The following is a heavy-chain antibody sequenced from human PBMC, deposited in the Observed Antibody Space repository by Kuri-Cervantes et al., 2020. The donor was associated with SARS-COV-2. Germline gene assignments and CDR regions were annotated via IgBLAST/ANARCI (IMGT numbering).Heavy chain of an antibody. CDR1: GYTFPTYW. Sequence: KVSCKASGYTFPTYWISWVRQMPGKGLEWMGVIYPGDSDTRYSPSFQGQVTLLSDRSISTAYLQWSSLKASDIAIYYCARHFRHKDWLIPEVSTYFDSWGQGTLVTVSS. D-gene: IGHD3-22*01. CDR3: ARHFRHKDWLIPEVSTYFDS. J-gene: IGHJ4*02. CDR2: IYPGDSDT. V-gene: IGHV5-51*01.